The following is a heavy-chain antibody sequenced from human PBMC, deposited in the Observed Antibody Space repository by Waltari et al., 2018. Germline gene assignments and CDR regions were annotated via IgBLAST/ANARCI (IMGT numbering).Heavy chain of an antibody. CDR1: GDSIRGTYW. CDR2: VHHSGKT. CDR3: AGDRAIGLFFDY. V-gene: IGHV4-4*02. J-gene: IGHJ4*02. Sequence: QVQLQESGQGLVKPSGTLSPTCAVSGDSIRGTYWWGWVRQSPEKGREWIGQVHHSGKTHYNPSLQSRVTISLDKPKNQFSLNLNSVTAADTAVYYCAGDRAIGLFFDYWGRGTLVTVSS. D-gene: IGHD2-2*01.